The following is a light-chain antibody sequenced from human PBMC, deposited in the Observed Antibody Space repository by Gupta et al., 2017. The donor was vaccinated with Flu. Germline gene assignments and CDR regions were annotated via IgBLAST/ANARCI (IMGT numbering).Light chain of an antibody. CDR2: LGS. CDR3: RQALQTPYT. Sequence: DMLMTQSTLSLPVTTGEPPSTPCRSRESLLHSNGYNYLDWYVQRPGQSPQLLIFLGSNWASGVPDRFSGSGSGTEFTLKISRVEAEDVGVYYCRQALQTPYTFGQGTKLEI. V-gene: IGKV2-28*01. J-gene: IGKJ2*01. CDR1: ESLLHSNGYNY.